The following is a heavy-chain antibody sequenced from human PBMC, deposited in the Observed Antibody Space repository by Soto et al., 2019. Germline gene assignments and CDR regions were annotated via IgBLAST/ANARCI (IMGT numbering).Heavy chain of an antibody. Sequence: EVQLVESGGGFVQPGGSLRLSCAASGFTFSSYTMNWVRQAPGKGLEWVSSISSSSSTIYYADSVKGRFTISRDNAQDLMFLQKKSLGGGDTAVLYCARDRDSVVVPEYFGHWGQGTLVTVSS. V-gene: IGHV3-48*01. CDR3: ARDRDSVVVPEYFGH. D-gene: IGHD2-15*01. CDR2: ISSSSSTI. J-gene: IGHJ4*02. CDR1: GFTFSSYT.